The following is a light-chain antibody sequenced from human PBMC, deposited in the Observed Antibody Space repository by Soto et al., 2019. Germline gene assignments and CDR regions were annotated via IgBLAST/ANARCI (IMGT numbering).Light chain of an antibody. CDR1: QSISSD. J-gene: IGKJ1*01. V-gene: IGKV1-39*01. Sequence: DIQMTQSPFSLSASVGDRVTITCRASQSISSDLNWYQQKPGKAPKVLIYAASTLQSGVPSRFSGSGSGTDFTLTISSLRPDDFATYYCQHYSGDRATFGQGTKVDIK. CDR3: QHYSGDRAT. CDR2: AAS.